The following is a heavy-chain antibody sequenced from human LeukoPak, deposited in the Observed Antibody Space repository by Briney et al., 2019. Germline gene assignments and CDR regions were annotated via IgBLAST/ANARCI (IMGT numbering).Heavy chain of an antibody. Sequence: SETLSLTCTVSGGSISSYYWSWIRQPPGKGLEWIGYIYYSGSTNYNPSLKSRVTISVDTSKNQFSLKLSSVTAADTAVYYCARSSIDGWDFDYWGQGTLVTVSS. CDR2: IYYSGST. CDR3: ARSSIDGWDFDY. J-gene: IGHJ4*02. V-gene: IGHV4-59*01. CDR1: GGSISSYY. D-gene: IGHD5-24*01.